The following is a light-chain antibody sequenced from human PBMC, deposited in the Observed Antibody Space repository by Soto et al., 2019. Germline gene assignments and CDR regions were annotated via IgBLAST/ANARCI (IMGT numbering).Light chain of an antibody. Sequence: DIQMTQSPSTLSGSVGDRVTITCRARQTISSWLAWYQQKPGKAPKLLIYKASTLKSGVPSRFSGSGSGTEFTLTISSLQPDDFATYYCQQYNSYPLTFGGGTRLEIK. V-gene: IGKV1-5*03. CDR2: KAS. CDR3: QQYNSYPLT. CDR1: QTISSW. J-gene: IGKJ5*01.